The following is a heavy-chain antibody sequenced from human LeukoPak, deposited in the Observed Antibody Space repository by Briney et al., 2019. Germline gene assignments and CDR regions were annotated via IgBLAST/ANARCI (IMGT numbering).Heavy chain of an antibody. V-gene: IGHV1-2*04. D-gene: IGHD3-10*01. CDR3: ARDYYGSGTYWDNWFDP. Sequence: ASVKVSCEASGYTFTDYYIHWLRQAPGQGLEWMGWINPNSGDTNYIQKFQGWVTMTRNTSISTAYMELNRLRSDDTAVYYCARDYYGSGTYWDNWFDPWGQGTLVTVSS. J-gene: IGHJ5*02. CDR1: GYTFTDYY. CDR2: INPNSGDT.